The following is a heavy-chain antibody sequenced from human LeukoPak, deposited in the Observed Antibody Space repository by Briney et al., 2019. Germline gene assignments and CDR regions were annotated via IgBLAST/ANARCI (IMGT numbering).Heavy chain of an antibody. Sequence: SETLSLTCTVSGGSISSSSYYWGWIRQPPGKGLEWIGSIYYSGSTYYSPSLKSRVTISVDTSKNQFPLNLSSVTAADTAVYYCARLYYDSSGYYQICYFDYWGQGTLVTVSS. V-gene: IGHV4-39*01. CDR3: ARLYYDSSGYYQICYFDY. CDR2: IYYSGST. D-gene: IGHD3-22*01. J-gene: IGHJ4*02. CDR1: GGSISSSSYY.